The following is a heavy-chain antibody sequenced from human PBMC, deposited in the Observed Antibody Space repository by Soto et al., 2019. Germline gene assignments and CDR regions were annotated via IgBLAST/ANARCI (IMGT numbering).Heavy chain of an antibody. CDR2: IVNDGSEQ. Sequence: QVQLVESGGGVVRPGRSLRLSCAATGFSFSTHGMHWVRQAPGKGLEWVAVIVNDGSEQDYSDSVKGRFTISRDNSKNTLYLQMTNLRAEDTAVYYCARDDNYADNGLDPWGQGILVTVSS. J-gene: IGHJ5*02. CDR3: ARDDNYADNGLDP. D-gene: IGHD4-17*01. V-gene: IGHV3-33*01. CDR1: GFSFSTHG.